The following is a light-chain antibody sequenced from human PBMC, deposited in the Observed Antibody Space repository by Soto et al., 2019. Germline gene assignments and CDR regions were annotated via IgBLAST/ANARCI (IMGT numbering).Light chain of an antibody. J-gene: IGKJ4*01. Sequence: DIQMTQSPSTLSASVVDRVTITCLASQTISNWLAWYQQKPGKAPKLLIYDASSLESGVPSRFSGSGSGTDFTLTISRLEPEDFAVYYCQQYGSSPLTFGGGTKVDIK. CDR2: DAS. CDR1: QTISNW. V-gene: IGKV1-5*01. CDR3: QQYGSSPLT.